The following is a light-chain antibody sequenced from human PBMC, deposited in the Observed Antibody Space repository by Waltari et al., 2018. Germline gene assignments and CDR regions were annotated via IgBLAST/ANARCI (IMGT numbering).Light chain of an antibody. Sequence: DIQMTQSPSSLSASVGDRVTITCRARQTIRRYLNWYQQKPGKAPNLLIYAASSLQSGGPSRFSGSGSGRDFTHIITSLQPEDFATYYCQQSYSFTRTFGQGTKVEIK. CDR1: QTIRRY. J-gene: IGKJ1*01. CDR3: QQSYSFTRT. CDR2: AAS. V-gene: IGKV1-39*01.